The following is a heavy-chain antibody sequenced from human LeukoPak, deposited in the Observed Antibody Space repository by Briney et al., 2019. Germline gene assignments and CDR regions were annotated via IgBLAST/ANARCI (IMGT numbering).Heavy chain of an antibody. Sequence: PSETLSLTRTVSGDSISGYFWSWIRQTPGKGLEWIGYIHYCGATNYNPSLKSRVTMSVDTSKDQFSLKLSSVNAADTAMYYCARHRSPLESFHHWGQGTLVTVSS. J-gene: IGHJ1*01. D-gene: IGHD3-3*01. CDR2: IHYCGAT. CDR1: GDSISGYF. CDR3: ARHRSPLESFHH. V-gene: IGHV4-59*08.